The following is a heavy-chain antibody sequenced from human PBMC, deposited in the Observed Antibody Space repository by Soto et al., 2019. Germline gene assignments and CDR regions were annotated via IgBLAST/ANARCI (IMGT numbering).Heavy chain of an antibody. Sequence: QVQLQQWGAGLLKPSETLSLTCAVYGGSFSGYYWSWIRQPPGKGLEWIEEINQSGSTNYNPSLNIRVTISVDTSKNQFSLKLSSVIAADTAVYYCARGLSMITFGGVIVDAFDIWGQGTMVTVSS. CDR3: ARGLSMITFGGVIVDAFDI. V-gene: IGHV4-34*01. CDR1: GGSFSGYY. CDR2: INQSGST. J-gene: IGHJ3*02. D-gene: IGHD3-16*02.